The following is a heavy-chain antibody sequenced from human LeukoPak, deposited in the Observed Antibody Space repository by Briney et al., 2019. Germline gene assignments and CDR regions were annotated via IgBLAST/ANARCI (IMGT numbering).Heavy chain of an antibody. D-gene: IGHD3-22*01. Sequence: QAGGSLRLSCAASGFTFSSCGMHWVRQAPGKGLEWVAFIRYDGSNKYYADSVKGRFTISRDNSKNTLYLQMNSLRAEDTAVYYCAKDGTYYYDSSGSYNGAFDIWGQGTMVTVSS. J-gene: IGHJ3*02. CDR3: AKDGTYYYDSSGSYNGAFDI. CDR2: IRYDGSNK. CDR1: GFTFSSCG. V-gene: IGHV3-30*02.